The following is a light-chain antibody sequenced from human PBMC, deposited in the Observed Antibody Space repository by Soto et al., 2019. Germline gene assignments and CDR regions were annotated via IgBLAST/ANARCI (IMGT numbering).Light chain of an antibody. V-gene: IGKV3-20*01. Sequence: DIVLTQSPGTLSLSQGERATLSCRASQTVRNNYLAWYQQKPGQAPRLLIYDASSRATGIPDRFSGGGSGTDFTLPISRLEPEDFAVYYCQQFSSYPLTFGGGTKVDIK. CDR3: QQFSSYPLT. CDR1: QTVRNNY. J-gene: IGKJ4*01. CDR2: DAS.